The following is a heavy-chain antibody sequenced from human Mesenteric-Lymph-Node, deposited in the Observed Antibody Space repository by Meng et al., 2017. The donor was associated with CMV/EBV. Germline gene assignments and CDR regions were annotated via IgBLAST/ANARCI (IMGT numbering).Heavy chain of an antibody. CDR3: ARDSSGYFHFDH. D-gene: IGHD3-22*01. CDR1: CGSISSGGAS. V-gene: IGHV4-31*03. J-gene: IGHJ4*02. CDR2: IYYSGSP. Sequence: PVSCGSISSGGASWSWVRQHPGQGLEWIGYIYYSGSPYYNPSLESRLTISVDTSKNQFSLKLSSVTAADTAVYYCARDSSGYFHFDHWGQGTLVTVSS.